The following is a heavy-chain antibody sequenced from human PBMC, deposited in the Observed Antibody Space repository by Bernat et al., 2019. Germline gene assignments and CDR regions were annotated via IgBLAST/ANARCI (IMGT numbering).Heavy chain of an antibody. CDR2: FGGSVSDS. Sequence: EGQLLESGGTLVQPGGSLRLSCTASGFTFSNYAMSWVRQAPGKGLEWVSAFGGSVSDSYYADSVKGRFTVSRDNSRNTLYLQMNSLRVEDTAIYYCAKDAVSFNSSWDAFDVWGQGTTVTVAS. D-gene: IGHD5/OR15-5a*01. J-gene: IGHJ3*01. CDR3: AKDAVSFNSSWDAFDV. V-gene: IGHV3-23*01. CDR1: GFTFSNYA.